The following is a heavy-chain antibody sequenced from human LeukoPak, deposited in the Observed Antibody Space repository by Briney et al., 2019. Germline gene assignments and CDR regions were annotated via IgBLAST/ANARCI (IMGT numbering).Heavy chain of an antibody. V-gene: IGHV4-61*01. Sequence: PSEILSLTCTVSGGSVSSGTDYWNWIRQPPGKGLEWIGYIYHSGGTNYNPSLKSRVTILVDTSKNQISLKLSSVTAADTAVYYCARDRDTSGRYYYMDVWGKGTTVTVSS. CDR2: IYHSGGT. CDR3: ARDRDTSGRYYYMDV. J-gene: IGHJ6*03. D-gene: IGHD3-22*01. CDR1: GGSVSSGTDY.